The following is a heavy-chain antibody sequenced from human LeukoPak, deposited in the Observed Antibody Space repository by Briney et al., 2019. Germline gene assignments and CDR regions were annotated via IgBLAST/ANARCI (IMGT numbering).Heavy chain of an antibody. V-gene: IGHV4-34*01. CDR2: INHSGST. CDR3: SSSIVVVLAYAFDI. J-gene: IGHJ3*02. D-gene: IGHD2-15*01. CDR1: GGSFSGYY. Sequence: KPSETLSLTCAVYGGSFSGYYWSWIRQPPGKWLEWIGEINHSGSTNYNPSLKSRVTISIATSKTQFSLKLSSVTVAATAVYYCSSSIVVVLAYAFDIWGQGTMVTVSS.